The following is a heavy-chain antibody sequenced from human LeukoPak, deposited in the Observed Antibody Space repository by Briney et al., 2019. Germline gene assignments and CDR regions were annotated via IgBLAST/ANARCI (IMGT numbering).Heavy chain of an antibody. CDR1: GFTFSDYA. D-gene: IGHD4-11*01. J-gene: IGHJ4*02. CDR3: ARSVPDYTRFDY. V-gene: IGHV3-23*05. CDR2: FKTKYNQV. Sequence: GGSLRLSCVASGFTFSDYAMNWVRQAPGKGLEWVSTFKTKYNQVYYAESVRGRFTISTDNSNNTVYLQMNSLRAEDTSLYYCARSVPDYTRFDYWGQGALVTVSS.